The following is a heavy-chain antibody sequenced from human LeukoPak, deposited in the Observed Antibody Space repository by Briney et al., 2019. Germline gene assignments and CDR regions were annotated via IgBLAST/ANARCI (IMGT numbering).Heavy chain of an antibody. V-gene: IGHV3-23*01. Sequence: PGGSLRLSCAASGFTFSSYAMNWVRQAPGKRLEWVSSITGTGRDTYYADSVKGRITISRDNSKNTLYLQMNSLRAEDTAVYYCARRAGGYSHPYDYWGQGILVTVSS. CDR1: GFTFSSYA. J-gene: IGHJ4*02. D-gene: IGHD4-23*01. CDR3: ARRAGGYSHPYDY. CDR2: ITGTGRDT.